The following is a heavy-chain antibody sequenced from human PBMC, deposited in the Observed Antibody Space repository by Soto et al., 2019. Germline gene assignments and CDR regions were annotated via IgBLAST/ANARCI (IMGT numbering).Heavy chain of an antibody. CDR3: ARDGDGYKSPFDY. J-gene: IGHJ4*02. D-gene: IGHD5-12*01. CDR1: GYTFTTYG. CDR2: INPYTGYS. Sequence: QVQMVQSGDEVKRPGASVKVSCKAPGYTFTTYGISWVRQAPGQGHEWMGWINPYTGYSKYGQNLQGRVTVTTDTSTSTAYMQLRSLTSDDTAVYYCARDGDGYKSPFDYWGQGTMVTVSS. V-gene: IGHV1-18*01.